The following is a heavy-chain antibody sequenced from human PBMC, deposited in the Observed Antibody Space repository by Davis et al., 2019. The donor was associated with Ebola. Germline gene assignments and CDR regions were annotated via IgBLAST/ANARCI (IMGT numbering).Heavy chain of an antibody. D-gene: IGHD6-6*01. J-gene: IGHJ4*02. Sequence: GESLKISCAASGLTFSNYGMNWVRQAPGKGLEWVSTISGAGGATYYADSVKGRFTVSRDNSKNTVYLQMTRLKVEDTAVYYCVKGWLVYDFWGQGTLVTVSS. CDR3: VKGWLVYDF. V-gene: IGHV3-23*01. CDR1: GLTFSNYG. CDR2: ISGAGGAT.